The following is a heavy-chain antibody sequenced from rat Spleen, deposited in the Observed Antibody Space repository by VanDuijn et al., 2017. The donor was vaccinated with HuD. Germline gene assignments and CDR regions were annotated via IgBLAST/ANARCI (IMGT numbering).Heavy chain of an antibody. Sequence: EVQPMESGGGLVQPGMSMKLSCEASGFTFSNYYMAWVRQTPTKGLEWVASITTGSGNTYYRDSVKGRFTISRDNAKSTLYLQMDSLSSDDTATYYCARYGSFDNWFAFWGQGTLVTVSS. CDR2: ITTGSGNT. CDR3: ARYGSFDNWFAF. V-gene: IGHV5-25*01. J-gene: IGHJ3*01. CDR1: GFTFSNYY. D-gene: IGHD1-12*02.